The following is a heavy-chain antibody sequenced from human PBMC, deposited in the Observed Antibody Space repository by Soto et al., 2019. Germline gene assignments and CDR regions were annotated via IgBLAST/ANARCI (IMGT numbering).Heavy chain of an antibody. CDR3: AREVSGWFWYFDY. CDR2: ISSSSSTI. CDR1: GFTFSSYS. J-gene: IGHJ4*02. Sequence: EVQLVESGGGLVQPGGSLRLSCAASGFTFSSYSMNWVRQAPGKGLEWVSYISSSSSTIYYAVSVKGRFTISRDNAKNSLYLQMNSLRDEDTAVYYCAREVSGWFWYFDYWGQGTLVTVSS. D-gene: IGHD6-19*01. V-gene: IGHV3-48*02.